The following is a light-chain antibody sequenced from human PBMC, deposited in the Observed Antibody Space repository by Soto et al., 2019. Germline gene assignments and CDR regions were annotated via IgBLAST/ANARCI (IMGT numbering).Light chain of an antibody. CDR2: ADN. CDR3: LSYDVSLSAGV. V-gene: IGLV1-40*01. Sequence: QSVLTQPPSVSGAPGQTVSISCTGSSSNLGTGYDVHWYQQFPGRAPKLLIYADNKRPSGVPDRISGSKSGTSASLAMAGLQAEDEANYYCLSYDVSLSAGVFGGGTKLTVL. CDR1: SSNLGTGYD. J-gene: IGLJ3*02.